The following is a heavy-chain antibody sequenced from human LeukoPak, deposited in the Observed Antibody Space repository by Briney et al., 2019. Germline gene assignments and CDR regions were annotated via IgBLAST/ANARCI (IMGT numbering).Heavy chain of an antibody. Sequence: GVSVKVSCKASGYTFTGYYIHWVRQAPGQGLEYMGWINPNSGGTNYAQKFQGRVTMTRDTSISTAHMELSRLRSDDTAVYYCARDLYRWLPSTRPRDYYYYMDVWGEGTTVTVSS. J-gene: IGHJ6*03. D-gene: IGHD2-8*02. CDR1: GYTFTGYY. CDR3: ARDLYRWLPSTRPRDYYYYMDV. CDR2: INPNSGGT. V-gene: IGHV1-2*02.